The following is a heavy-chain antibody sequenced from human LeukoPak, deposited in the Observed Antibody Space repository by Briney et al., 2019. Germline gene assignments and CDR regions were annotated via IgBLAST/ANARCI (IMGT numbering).Heavy chain of an antibody. Sequence: SETLSLTCTVSGGSIRSSSYYWGWICPPPGKGLEWIGSIYYSGSTYYNPSLKSRVTISVATSKNQFSLKLSSVTAADTAVYYCARTIVGAHTDYWGQGTLVTVSS. CDR3: ARTIVGAHTDY. CDR1: GGSIRSSSYY. CDR2: IYYSGST. J-gene: IGHJ4*02. D-gene: IGHD1-26*01. V-gene: IGHV4-39*07.